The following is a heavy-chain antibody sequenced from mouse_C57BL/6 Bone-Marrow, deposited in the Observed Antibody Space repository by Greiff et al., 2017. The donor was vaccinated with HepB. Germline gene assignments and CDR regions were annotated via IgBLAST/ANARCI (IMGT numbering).Heavy chain of an antibody. J-gene: IGHJ4*01. V-gene: IGHV1-4*01. Sequence: QVHVKQSGAELARPGASVKMSCKASGYTFTSYTMHWVKQRPGQVLEWIGYINPSSGYTKYNQKFKDKATLTADKSSSTAYMQLSSLTSEDSAVYYCARGYYGAMDYWGQGTSVTVSS. D-gene: IGHD1-2*01. CDR1: GYTFTSYT. CDR3: ARGYYGAMDY. CDR2: INPSSGYT.